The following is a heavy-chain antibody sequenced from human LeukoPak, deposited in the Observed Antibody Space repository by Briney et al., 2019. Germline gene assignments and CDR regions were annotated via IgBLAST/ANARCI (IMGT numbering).Heavy chain of an antibody. J-gene: IGHJ4*02. CDR3: ARDYYRSGSYAVDF. V-gene: IGHV3-48*01. CDR1: GFTFDKYS. D-gene: IGHD3-10*01. Sequence: GGSLRLSCAASGFTFDKYSMNWVRQAPGKGLEWVSHISSASITIYYADSVKGRFTISRDNAKSSLYLHITSLRAEDTALYYCARDYYRSGSYAVDFWGQGTLVTVSS. CDR2: ISSASITI.